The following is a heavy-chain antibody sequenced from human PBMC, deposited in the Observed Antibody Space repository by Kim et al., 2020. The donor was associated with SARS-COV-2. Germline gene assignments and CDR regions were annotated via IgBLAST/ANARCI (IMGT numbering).Heavy chain of an antibody. CDR3: ARNGNTAPGAPLDH. D-gene: IGHD2-8*01. V-gene: IGHV1-3*01. J-gene: IGHJ4*02. CDR2: INAGNGDT. Sequence: ASVKVSCKASGYTFTSYAVHWVRQAPGQRLEWMGWINAGNGDTRYSQKFQGRVTITRDTSASTAYMELSSLTSEDTAVYYCARNGNTAPGAPLDHWGQGT. CDR1: GYTFTSYA.